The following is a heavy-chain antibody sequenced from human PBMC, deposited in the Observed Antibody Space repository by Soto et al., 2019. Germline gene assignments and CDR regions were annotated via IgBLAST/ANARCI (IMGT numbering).Heavy chain of an antibody. CDR1: GYTLTELS. D-gene: IGHD3-22*01. CDR3: ATSPYYYDSSGRDGFDI. Sequence: SVKVSCKVSGYTLTELSMHWVRQAPGKGLEGMGGFDPEDGETIYAQKFQGRVTMTEDTSTDTAYMELSSLRSEDTAVYYCATSPYYYDSSGRDGFDIGGQGTMVTVSS. J-gene: IGHJ3*02. CDR2: FDPEDGET. V-gene: IGHV1-24*01.